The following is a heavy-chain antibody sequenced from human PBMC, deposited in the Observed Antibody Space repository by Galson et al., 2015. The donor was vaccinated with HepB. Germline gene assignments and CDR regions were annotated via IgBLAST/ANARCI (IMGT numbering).Heavy chain of an antibody. D-gene: IGHD3-10*01. Sequence: QSGAEVKKPGESLKISCKASGYGFTSDWIGWVRQMPGKGLEWMGIIYPADSDTRYSPSFQGQVIISADKSISTAYLQWTSLKASGTAIYYCARHLGGSNYYYYHMDVWGKGTTVIVSS. CDR3: ARHLGGSNYYYYHMDV. CDR1: GYGFTSDW. J-gene: IGHJ6*03. V-gene: IGHV5-51*01. CDR2: IYPADSDT.